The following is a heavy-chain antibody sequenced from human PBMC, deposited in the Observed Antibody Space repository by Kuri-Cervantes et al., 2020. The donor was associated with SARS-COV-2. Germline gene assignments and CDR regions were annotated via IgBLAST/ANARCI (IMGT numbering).Heavy chain of an antibody. CDR1: GFTVSDYY. V-gene: IGHV4-34*01. CDR2: INDSGST. Sequence: SQTLSLTCAASGFTVSDYYMTWIRQPPGKGLEWIGEINDSGSTNYNPSLKSRVTISVDTSKNQFSLKLSSVTAADTAVYYCARALPWDLRGNDAFDIWGQGTMVTVSS. CDR3: ARALPWDLRGNDAFDI. J-gene: IGHJ3*02. D-gene: IGHD1-26*01.